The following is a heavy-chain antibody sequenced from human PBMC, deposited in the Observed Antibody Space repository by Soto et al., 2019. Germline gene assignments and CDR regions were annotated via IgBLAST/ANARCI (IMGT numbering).Heavy chain of an antibody. CDR3: STGSPFSGSVVDY. CDR2: IKSKSAGETT. CDR1: GFSFRTTW. D-gene: IGHD1-26*01. Sequence: EVQLVESGGGLVKPGGSLRISCAASGFSFRTTWMAWVRQAPGKGLEWVGRIKSKSAGETTDYADPVKGRFTISRDDSNATLYLHMDSLATGDTAVYYCSTGSPFSGSVVDYWGQGTLVTVSS. J-gene: IGHJ4*02. V-gene: IGHV3-15*05.